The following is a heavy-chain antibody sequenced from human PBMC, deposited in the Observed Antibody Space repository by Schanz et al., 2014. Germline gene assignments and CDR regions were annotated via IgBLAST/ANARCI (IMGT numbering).Heavy chain of an antibody. CDR1: GFTFSKYW. D-gene: IGHD4-17*01. CDR3: ARPRFDYGEVDY. Sequence: EVQLVESGGGLVQPGGSLRLSCGGSGFTFSKYWMSWVRQAPGKGLEWVANIKQDGSEKYYVDAVKGRFTISRDNAKKSMYLQMNSLRAEDTAVYYCARPRFDYGEVDYWGQGTLVTVSS. V-gene: IGHV3-7*02. J-gene: IGHJ4*02. CDR2: IKQDGSEK.